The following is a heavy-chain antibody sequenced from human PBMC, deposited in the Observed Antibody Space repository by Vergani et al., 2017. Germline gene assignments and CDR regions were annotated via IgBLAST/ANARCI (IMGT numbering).Heavy chain of an antibody. J-gene: IGHJ6*03. V-gene: IGHV3-30*03. D-gene: IGHD1-1*01. CDR2: ISYDGNKK. CDR1: GFPFSDYG. Sequence: QVQLVESGGGEVQPGRSLRLSCSAAGFPFSDYGVHWVRQAPGKGLEWVSVISYDGNKKNYADSVKGRFTISRDNSKNTLYLKMNALRAEDTAVYYCARDFVTMGTTLEYCYMGVWGKGTTVTVSS. CDR3: ARDFVTMGTTLEYCYMGV.